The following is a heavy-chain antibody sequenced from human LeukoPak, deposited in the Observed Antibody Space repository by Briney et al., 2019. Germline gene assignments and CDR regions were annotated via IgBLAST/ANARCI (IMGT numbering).Heavy chain of an antibody. CDR3: ARIGYSGNAFDY. D-gene: IGHD5-12*01. Sequence: PGGSLRLSCAASDFTFSNYWMTWVRQAPGKGLEWVANIKQDGSEKYYVDSVKGRFTISRDNAKNSLYLQMNSLRAEDTAVYYCARIGYSGNAFDYWGQGTLVPVSS. CDR1: DFTFSNYW. V-gene: IGHV3-7*05. CDR2: IKQDGSEK. J-gene: IGHJ4*02.